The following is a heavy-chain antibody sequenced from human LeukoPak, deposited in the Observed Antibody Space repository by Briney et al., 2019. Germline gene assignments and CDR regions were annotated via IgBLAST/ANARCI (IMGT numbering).Heavy chain of an antibody. CDR2: INPNSGDT. D-gene: IGHD6-19*01. V-gene: IGHV1-2*02. CDR1: GYTFTAYY. Sequence: GASVKVSCKASGYTFTAYYMHWLRQAPGQGLEWMGWINPNSGDTNYAQKFQGRVTMTRDTSTSTAYMELSRLKSDDTAVYYCARVAPQYSSGLDYWGQGTLVTVSS. CDR3: ARVAPQYSSGLDY. J-gene: IGHJ4*02.